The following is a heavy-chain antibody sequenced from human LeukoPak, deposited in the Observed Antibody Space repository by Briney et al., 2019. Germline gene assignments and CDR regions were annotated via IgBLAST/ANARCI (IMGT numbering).Heavy chain of an antibody. Sequence: PSETLSLTCTVSGDSISSYYWSWLRQPAGKGLEWIGRIYTSGSTNYNPSLKSRVTMSVDTSKNQFSLKLSSVTAADTAVYYCARAHYDILTGGAFDIWGQGTMVTVSS. CDR1: GDSISSYY. D-gene: IGHD3-9*01. J-gene: IGHJ3*02. V-gene: IGHV4-4*07. CDR3: ARAHYDILTGGAFDI. CDR2: IYTSGST.